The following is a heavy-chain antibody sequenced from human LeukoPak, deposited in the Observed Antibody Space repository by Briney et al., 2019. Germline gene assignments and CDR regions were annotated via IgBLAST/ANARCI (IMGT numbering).Heavy chain of an antibody. CDR2: ISYLGSNK. CDR1: GFTFSNYG. Sequence: AGGSLRLSCAASGFTFSNYGMHWARQAPGKGLEWVAVISYLGSNKYYADSVKGRLTISRDNSKNTLYLQMDSLRSDDTAVYYCAKDVRSGTNYNALYYGMDVWGKGTTVTVSS. J-gene: IGHJ6*04. D-gene: IGHD3-10*01. V-gene: IGHV3-30*18. CDR3: AKDVRSGTNYNALYYGMDV.